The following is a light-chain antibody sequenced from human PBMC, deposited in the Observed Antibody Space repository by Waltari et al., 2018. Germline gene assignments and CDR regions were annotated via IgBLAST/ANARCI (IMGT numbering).Light chain of an antibody. V-gene: IGKV1-39*01. CDR2: SES. CDR3: QQSYRTPLT. J-gene: IGKJ4*01. CDR1: QSINSN. Sequence: DIHITQFPSYLSASIGDRITITCRASQSINSNLNWYQQKQGNAPKVLIFSESSMQSAVPSRFIGSGSCTDFTLTISSLQPEDFATYSCQQSYRTPLTLGGWTKVEIK.